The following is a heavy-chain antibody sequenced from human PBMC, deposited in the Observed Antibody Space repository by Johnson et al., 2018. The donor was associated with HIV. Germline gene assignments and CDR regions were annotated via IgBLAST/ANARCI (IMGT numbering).Heavy chain of an antibody. Sequence: VHLVESGGGVVQPGRSLRLSCAASGFTFSSYAMNWVRQAPGKGLEWVALMSYDGSNKFYADSLKGRFTVSRDISKNTLYLQINGLSAEDTAVYYCARDRRVAAITYAFDFWGQGTMVTVSS. V-gene: IGHV3-30*04. J-gene: IGHJ3*01. CDR2: MSYDGSNK. CDR1: GFTFSSYA. CDR3: ARDRRVAAITYAFDF. D-gene: IGHD6-13*01.